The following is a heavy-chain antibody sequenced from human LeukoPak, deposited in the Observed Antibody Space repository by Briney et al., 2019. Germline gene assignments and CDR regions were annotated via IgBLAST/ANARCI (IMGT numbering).Heavy chain of an antibody. D-gene: IGHD3-10*01. Sequence: GGSLRLSCAASGFTFSSIAMTWVRQAPGKGLEWVSSIRSDGDTTYNADSVKGRFTISRDNSKNTLYLQMNSLRPEDTAVYYCVRGSSGTAVRGISWAWFDPWGQGTLVTVSS. CDR3: VRGSSGTAVRGISWAWFDP. CDR1: GFTFSSIA. V-gene: IGHV3-23*01. J-gene: IGHJ5*02. CDR2: IRSDGDTT.